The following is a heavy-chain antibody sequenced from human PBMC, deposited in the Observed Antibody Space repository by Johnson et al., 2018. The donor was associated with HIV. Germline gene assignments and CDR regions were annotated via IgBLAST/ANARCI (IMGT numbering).Heavy chain of an antibody. CDR3: ARSYSSSWYGAFDI. CDR1: GFTFSNYG. J-gene: IGHJ3*02. V-gene: IGHV3-30*03. D-gene: IGHD6-13*01. Sequence: QVQLVESGGGVVQPVGSLRLSCAASGFTFSNYGMHWVRQAPGKGLEWVAVISSDGSNKNYADSVKGRFTFSRDNSKNTLYLQINSLRAEDPAVYYCARSYSSSWYGAFDIWGQGTMVTVSS. CDR2: ISSDGSNK.